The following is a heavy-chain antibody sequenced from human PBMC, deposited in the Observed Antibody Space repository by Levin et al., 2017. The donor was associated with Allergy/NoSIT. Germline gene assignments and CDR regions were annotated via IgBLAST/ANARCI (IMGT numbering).Heavy chain of an antibody. J-gene: IGHJ4*02. CDR2: ITSNGDQK. CDR3: AKGGDFDF. V-gene: IGHV3-30*18. Sequence: TGGSLRLSCAASGFSFSTYGMQWVRQAPGKGLQWVAIITSNGDQKYYADSVRARFTISRDNSKSTVYLQISSLRPEDTAMYYCAKGGDFDFWGQGTLVTVSS. CDR1: GFSFSTYG.